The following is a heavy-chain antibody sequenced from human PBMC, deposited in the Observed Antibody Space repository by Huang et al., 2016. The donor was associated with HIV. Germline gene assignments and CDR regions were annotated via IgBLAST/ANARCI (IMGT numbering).Heavy chain of an antibody. J-gene: IGHJ4*02. CDR2: IDTITGAP. D-gene: IGHD6-25*01. CDR3: ARGDLAAGKND. V-gene: IGHV7-4-1*02. Sequence: QVQLVQSGSELKKPGASVKVSCKASGYTFTNFVINWVRQAPGQALEWMGWIDTITGAPTYAQGFTGRFVFSLDTSVSTAYLQVNSLKADDTAIYYCARGDLAAGKNDWGQGTLVTVSS. CDR1: GYTFTNFV.